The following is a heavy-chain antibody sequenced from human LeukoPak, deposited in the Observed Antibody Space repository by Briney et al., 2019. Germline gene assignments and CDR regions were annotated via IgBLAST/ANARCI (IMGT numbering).Heavy chain of an antibody. J-gene: IGHJ6*02. V-gene: IGHV3-53*01. CDR1: GFTFSTYA. D-gene: IGHD5-12*01. Sequence: GGSLRLSCTASGFTFSTYAMSWVRQAPGKGLEWVSIIYSGGSTYYADSVKGRFTISRDNSKNTLYLQMNNLRAEDTAVYYCARDLLGLPKFCYYGMDIWGQGTTVTVSS. CDR3: ARDLLGLPKFCYYGMDI. CDR2: IYSGGST.